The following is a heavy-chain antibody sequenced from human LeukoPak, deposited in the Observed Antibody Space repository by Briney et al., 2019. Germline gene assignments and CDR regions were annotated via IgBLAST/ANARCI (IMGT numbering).Heavy chain of an antibody. D-gene: IGHD3-9*01. V-gene: IGHV2-5*02. CDR2: IYWDDDK. Sequence: SGPTLVKPTQTLTLTCTFSGFSLSTSGVGVGWIRQPPGKALEWLALIYWDDDKRYSPSLKSRLTITKDTSKNQVVPTMTNMDPVDTATYYCAHSSLSYYDILTGYYTKSFFDYWGQGTLVTVSS. J-gene: IGHJ4*02. CDR1: GFSLSTSGVG. CDR3: AHSSLSYYDILTGYYTKSFFDY.